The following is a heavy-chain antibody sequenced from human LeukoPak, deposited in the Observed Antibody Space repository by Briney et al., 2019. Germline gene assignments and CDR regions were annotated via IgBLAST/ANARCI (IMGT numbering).Heavy chain of an antibody. Sequence: PGGSLRLSCAASGFTFSSYEMNWVRQAPGKGLEWVSYISSSGSTIYYADSVKGRFTISRDNAKNSLYLQMNSLRAEDTAVYYCARGGPSRYCSGGSCAVDYWGQGTLVTVSS. V-gene: IGHV3-48*03. CDR1: GFTFSSYE. J-gene: IGHJ4*02. CDR2: ISSSGSTI. CDR3: ARGGPSRYCSGGSCAVDY. D-gene: IGHD2-15*01.